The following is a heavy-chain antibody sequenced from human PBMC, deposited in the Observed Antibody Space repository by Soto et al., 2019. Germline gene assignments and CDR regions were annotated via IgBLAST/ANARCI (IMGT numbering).Heavy chain of an antibody. D-gene: IGHD2-2*01. Sequence: QVQLVQSGAEVKKPGSSVKVSCKASGGTFSSYTISWVRQAPGQGLEWMGRTMPILGIANYAQKFQGRVTITADKSTSTAYMELSSLRSEDTAVYYCARDRGRARYCSSTGCYFSEVTDYWGQGTLVTVSS. CDR3: ARDRGRARYCSSTGCYFSEVTDY. CDR1: GGTFSSYT. J-gene: IGHJ4*02. V-gene: IGHV1-69*08. CDR2: TMPILGIA.